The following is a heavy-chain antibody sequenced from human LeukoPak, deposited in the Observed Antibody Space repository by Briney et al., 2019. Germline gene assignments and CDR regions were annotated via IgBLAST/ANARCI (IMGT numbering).Heavy chain of an antibody. J-gene: IGHJ4*02. CDR1: GHRFTNYW. D-gene: IGHD2/OR15-2a*01. CDR2: IYPGDSDT. V-gene: IGHV5-51*01. CDR3: ARWGGVSIDF. Sequence: GESLNISCKGSGHRFTNYWIGWVRQMPGKGLEWMGIIYPGDSDTRYSPSFQGQVTISADKSSSTAYLQWGSLKHSDTAIYYCARWGGVSIDFWGQGTLATVSS.